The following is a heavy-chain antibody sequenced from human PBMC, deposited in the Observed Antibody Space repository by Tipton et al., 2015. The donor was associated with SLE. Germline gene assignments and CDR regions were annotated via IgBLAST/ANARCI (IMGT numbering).Heavy chain of an antibody. CDR3: ARAIVVVPGHYYMDV. CDR1: GGILRDYA. J-gene: IGHJ6*03. D-gene: IGHD2-2*01. CDR2: IVPFLGRP. V-gene: IGHV1-69*05. Sequence: QLVQSGPEVKRPGSSVKVSCKASGGILRDYAISWVRQAPGQGLEWMGGIVPFLGRPNYAQKFQGRVTITTDESTSTAYMELSSLRSDDTAVYYCARAIVVVPGHYYMDVWGKGTTVTISS.